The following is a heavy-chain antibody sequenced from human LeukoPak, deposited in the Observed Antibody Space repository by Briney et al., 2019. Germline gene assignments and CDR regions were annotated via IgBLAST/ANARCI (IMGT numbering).Heavy chain of an antibody. D-gene: IGHD1-26*01. Sequence: GSLRLSCAASGFTFSSYAMSWVRQAPGKGLEWVSAISDSGGSKYYTDYVKGRFTSSTDNSNNTMYMQMNSLRAEDTAVYYWAKYPDDSGSYWGKTLFDYWGQGTLVTVSS. CDR3: AKYPDDSGSYWGKTLFDY. J-gene: IGHJ4*02. V-gene: IGHV3-23*01. CDR1: GFTFSSYA. CDR2: ISDSGGSK.